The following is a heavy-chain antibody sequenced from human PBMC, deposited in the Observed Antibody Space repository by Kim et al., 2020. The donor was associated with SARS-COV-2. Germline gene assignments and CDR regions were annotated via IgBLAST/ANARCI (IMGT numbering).Heavy chain of an antibody. CDR2: IYYSGST. CDR3: AGSYYDILTGYYLVNNV. D-gene: IGHD3-9*01. V-gene: IGHV4-59*08. CDR1: GGSISSYY. Sequence: SETLSLTCTVSGGSISSYYWSWIRQPPGKGLEWIGYIYYSGSTNYNPPLKSRVTISVDTSKNQFSLKRSSVTAADTAVYYCAGSYYDILTGYYLVNNVWGQGTTVTVSS. J-gene: IGHJ6*02.